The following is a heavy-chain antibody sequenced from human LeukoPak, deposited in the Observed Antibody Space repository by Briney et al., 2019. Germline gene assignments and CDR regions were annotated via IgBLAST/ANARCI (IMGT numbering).Heavy chain of an antibody. CDR2: ISVSGKT. CDR1: GFTLSSYA. D-gene: IGHD2-21*01. CDR3: AKAPVTTCSGAYCYPFDY. V-gene: IGHV3-23*01. J-gene: IGHJ4*02. Sequence: PGGSLRLSCAASGFTLSSYAMSWVRQAPGKGLEWVSAISVSGKTYHADSVKGRFTISRDSSKNTLYLQMNRLRAEDAAVYYCAKAPVTTCSGAYCYPFDYWGQGTLVTVSS.